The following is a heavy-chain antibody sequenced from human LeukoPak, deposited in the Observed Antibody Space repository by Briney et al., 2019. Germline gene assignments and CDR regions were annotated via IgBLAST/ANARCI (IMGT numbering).Heavy chain of an antibody. D-gene: IGHD1-26*01. J-gene: IGHJ4*02. CDR3: AKNSGRYYRPFDY. Sequence: PGGSLRLSCSASGFPFSSYAMHWVRQAPGKGLEYVSAVSDSGGSTYYADSVRGRFTISRNNSKNTLYLQMNSLRAEDTAVYYCAKNSGRYYRPFDYWGQGTLVTVSS. CDR1: GFPFSSYA. CDR2: VSDSGGST. V-gene: IGHV3-64*04.